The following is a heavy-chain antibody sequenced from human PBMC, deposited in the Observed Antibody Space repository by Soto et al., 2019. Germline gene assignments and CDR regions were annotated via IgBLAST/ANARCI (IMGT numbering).Heavy chain of an antibody. J-gene: IGHJ4*02. D-gene: IGHD3-22*01. CDR2: ISGSGGII. Sequence: QVQLVESGGGSVKPGGSLRLSCAASGFTFGGFYMGWIRQAPGRGLEWVSFISGSGGIIYLADSVKGRFAISRDNTKDSLYLQMKRLRDEDTAVYYCGRDTYYDGSGYHSGGVDFWGQGTMVTVSS. V-gene: IGHV3-11*01. CDR1: GFTFGGFY. CDR3: GRDTYYDGSGYHSGGVDF.